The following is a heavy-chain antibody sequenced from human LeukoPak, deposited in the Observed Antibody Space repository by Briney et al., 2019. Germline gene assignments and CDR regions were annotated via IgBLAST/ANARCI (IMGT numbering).Heavy chain of an antibody. CDR2: IKQDGSEK. V-gene: IGHV3-7*01. CDR3: ARVWWELSSYFDY. J-gene: IGHJ4*02. CDR1: GFTFSSYW. Sequence: GGSLRPSCAASGFTFSSYWMSWVRQAPGKGLEWVANIKQDGSEKYYVDSVKGRFTISRDNAKNSLYLQMNSLRAEDTAVYYCARVWWELSSYFDYWGQGTLVTVSS. D-gene: IGHD1-26*01.